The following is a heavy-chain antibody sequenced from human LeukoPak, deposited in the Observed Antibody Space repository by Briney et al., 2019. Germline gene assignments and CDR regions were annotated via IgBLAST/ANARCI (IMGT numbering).Heavy chain of an antibody. V-gene: IGHV4-34*01. Sequence: SETLSLTCAVYGGSFSGYYWSWIRQPPGKGLEWIGEINHSGSTNYNPSLKSRVTISVDTSKNQFSLKLSSVTAADTAVCYCARGSGYCSGGSCVNDYWGQGTLVTVSS. CDR1: GGSFSGYY. J-gene: IGHJ4*02. D-gene: IGHD2-15*01. CDR3: ARGSGYCSGGSCVNDY. CDR2: INHSGST.